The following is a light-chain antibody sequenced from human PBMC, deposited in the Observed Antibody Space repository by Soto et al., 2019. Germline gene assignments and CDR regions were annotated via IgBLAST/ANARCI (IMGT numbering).Light chain of an antibody. Sequence: DIVMTQSPLSLLVTPGEPASISCRSSQSLLHSNGYNYLDWYLQKPGQSPQLLIYLGSNRASGVHDRFSGSASGTDFTLKISRVEAEDVGVYYCMQALQTWTFGQGTKVEIK. J-gene: IGKJ1*01. CDR1: QSLLHSNGYNY. V-gene: IGKV2-28*01. CDR3: MQALQTWT. CDR2: LGS.